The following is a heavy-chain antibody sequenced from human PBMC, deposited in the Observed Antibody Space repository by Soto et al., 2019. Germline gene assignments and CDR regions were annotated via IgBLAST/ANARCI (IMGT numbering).Heavy chain of an antibody. CDR3: ARGPPGNPLAPFDF. Sequence: GESLKISCQASGYSFTTYWIAWVRQTPGRGLEWMGIIYPGDSEIKYSPSFDGQVTFSVDKSTSTAYLQWIGLKTSDTGMYFCARGPPGNPLAPFDFWGRGSLFTVSP. V-gene: IGHV5-51*01. CDR2: IYPGDSEI. CDR1: GYSFTTYW. D-gene: IGHD5-12*01. J-gene: IGHJ4*02.